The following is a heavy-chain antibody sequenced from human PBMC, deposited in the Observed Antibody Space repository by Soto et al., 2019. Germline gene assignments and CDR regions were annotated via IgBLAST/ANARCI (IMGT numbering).Heavy chain of an antibody. V-gene: IGHV2-5*02. CDR2: IYWDDDK. J-gene: IGHJ4*02. CDR3: AHSYDYGGLFDS. Sequence: ASGAALLNPTRTLTLTCTFSVFSLSTIGVAVGWIRQPPGKALDWLALIYWDDDKRYRPSLKSRLTITKDTSKNQVVLTMTNMDPVDTATYYCAHSYDYGGLFDSWGQGTLVTVSS. D-gene: IGHD4-17*01. CDR1: VFSLSTIGVA.